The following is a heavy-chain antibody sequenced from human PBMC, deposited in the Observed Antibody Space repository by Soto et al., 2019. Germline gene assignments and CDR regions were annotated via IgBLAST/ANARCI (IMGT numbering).Heavy chain of an antibody. CDR2: ISGSGGRT. CDR3: ANTNYDILTGYYIEDAFDI. Sequence: GGSLRLSCAASGFTFSSYAMSWVRQAPGKGLEWVAAISGSGGRTNYADSVKGRFTTARNTSKNTMYMQMNSLRAEDTAVYYCANTNYDILTGYYIEDAFDIWGQGTMVTVSS. V-gene: IGHV3-23*01. CDR1: GFTFSSYA. J-gene: IGHJ3*02. D-gene: IGHD3-9*01.